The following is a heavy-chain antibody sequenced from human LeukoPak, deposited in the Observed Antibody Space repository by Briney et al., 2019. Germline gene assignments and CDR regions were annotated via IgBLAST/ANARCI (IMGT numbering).Heavy chain of an antibody. J-gene: IGHJ4*02. CDR2: IYDSGST. Sequence: SETLSLTCTVSGGSISSYYWSWIRQPPGKGLEWIGYIYDSGSTNYNPSLESRVTTSIDTSKNQFSLKLTSVTAADTAVYYCVRVLYRGSSSRGWIDFWGQGTLVTVSS. D-gene: IGHD6-19*01. CDR3: VRVLYRGSSSRGWIDF. V-gene: IGHV4-59*01. CDR1: GGSISSYY.